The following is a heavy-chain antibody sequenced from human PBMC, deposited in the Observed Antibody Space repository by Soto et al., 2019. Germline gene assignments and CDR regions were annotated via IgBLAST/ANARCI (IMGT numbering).Heavy chain of an antibody. J-gene: IGHJ6*02. Sequence: SVKVSCKASGGTFSSYTISWVRQAPGQGLEWMGRIIPILGIANYAQKFQGRVTITADKSTSTAYMELSSLRSEDTAVYYCARGKNYYGSGSYYSPYYYYGMDVWGQGTTVTVSS. CDR3: ARGKNYYGSGSYYSPYYYYGMDV. CDR1: GGTFSSYT. CDR2: IIPILGIA. V-gene: IGHV1-69*02. D-gene: IGHD3-10*01.